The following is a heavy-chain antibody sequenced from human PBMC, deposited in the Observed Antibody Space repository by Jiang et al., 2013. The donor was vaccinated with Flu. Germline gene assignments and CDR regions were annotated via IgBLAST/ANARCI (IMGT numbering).Heavy chain of an antibody. D-gene: IGHD2-21*02. Sequence: GSGLVKPSETLSLTCAVSGGFISSPTSYWGWIRQPPGKGLEWIGTIHHTGTTYYSPSLNSRVSMSVDTSRNQFSLRLTSVTSADTAVYYCASTRCGGDCPLYYWGQGNLVTVSS. J-gene: IGHJ4*02. CDR2: IHHTGTT. V-gene: IGHV4-39*07. CDR1: GGFISSPTSY. CDR3: ASTRCGGDCPLYY.